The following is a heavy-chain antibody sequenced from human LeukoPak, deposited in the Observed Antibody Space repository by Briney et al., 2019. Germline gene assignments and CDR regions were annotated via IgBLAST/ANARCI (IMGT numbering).Heavy chain of an antibody. J-gene: IGHJ4*02. CDR2: IGSYNSDT. CDR1: GHTLIRYG. V-gene: IGHV1-18*01. CDR3: ARAGVGPTTYSDY. D-gene: IGHD1-26*01. Sequence: ASVKVSCKISGHTLIRYGINWVRQAPGQGLEWMGWIGSYNSDTNYAQKFQGRVTMTTDTSTNTAYMELRSLRSDDTAVYYCARAGVGPTTYSDYWGQGTLVTVSS.